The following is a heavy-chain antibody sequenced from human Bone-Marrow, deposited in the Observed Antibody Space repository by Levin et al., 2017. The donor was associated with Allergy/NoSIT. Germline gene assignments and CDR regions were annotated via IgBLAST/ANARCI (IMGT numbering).Heavy chain of an antibody. V-gene: IGHV3-21*06. D-gene: IGHD1-26*01. CDR3: ARDPSGVGTTTSPFDY. J-gene: IGHJ4*02. CDR1: GFTFSRYT. CDR2: ISSSATYR. Sequence: PGGSLRLSCVDSGFTFSRYTMNWVRQAPGKGLEWVSSISSSATYRYYADSVKGRFTIARDNAKNSLYLHMNSLRAEDTAVYYCARDPSGVGTTTSPFDYWGPGTLVTVSS.